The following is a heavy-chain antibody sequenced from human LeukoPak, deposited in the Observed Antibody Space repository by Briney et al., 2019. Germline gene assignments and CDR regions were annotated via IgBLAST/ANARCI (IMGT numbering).Heavy chain of an antibody. Sequence: PGGSLRLSCAASEFMFSSYEMNWVRQAPGKGLEGVSYINSDGKTVYYADSVKGRFTVSRDNAKKSLYLQMNSLRAEDTAVYYCARDARPVDAIPTFDSWGQGTLVAVSS. CDR3: ARDARPVDAIPTFDS. J-gene: IGHJ4*02. V-gene: IGHV3-48*03. CDR2: INSDGKTV. D-gene: IGHD2-8*01. CDR1: EFMFSSYE.